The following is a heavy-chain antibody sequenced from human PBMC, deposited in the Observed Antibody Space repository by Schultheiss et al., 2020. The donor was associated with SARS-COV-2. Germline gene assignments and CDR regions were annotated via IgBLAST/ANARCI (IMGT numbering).Heavy chain of an antibody. D-gene: IGHD6-13*01. J-gene: IGHJ6*02. V-gene: IGHV3-30*04. CDR1: GFTFTSYA. CDR2: ISYDGSNK. Sequence: GGSLRLSCVTSGFTFTSYALHWVRQAPGKGLEWVAVISYDGSNKYYADSVKGRFTISRDNSKNSLYLQMNSLRTEDTALYYCAKVFSYYSSSWYSSRGQRYYYGMDVWGQGTTVTVSS. CDR3: AKVFSYYSSSWYSSRGQRYYYGMDV.